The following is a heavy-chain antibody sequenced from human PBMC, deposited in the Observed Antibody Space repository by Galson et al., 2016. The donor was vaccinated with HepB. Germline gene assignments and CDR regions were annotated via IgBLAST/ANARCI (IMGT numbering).Heavy chain of an antibody. D-gene: IGHD3-10*02. J-gene: IGHJ4*02. CDR3: ARHDVGGIDY. V-gene: IGHV3-23*01. CDR1: GFTISTYD. CDR2: IRGSGEDT. Sequence: SLRLSCAVSGFTISTYDMSWVRLAPGRGLECVSGIRGSGEDTYYADSVKGRFTISRDNSRSTLYLQMSSLRLEDTALYYCARHDVGGIDYWGQGTLVTVSS.